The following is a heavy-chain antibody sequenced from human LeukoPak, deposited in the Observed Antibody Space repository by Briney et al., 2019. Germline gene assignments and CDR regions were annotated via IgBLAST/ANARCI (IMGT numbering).Heavy chain of an antibody. J-gene: IGHJ4*02. V-gene: IGHV3-21*01. D-gene: IGHD3-16*01. CDR3: ATYISHRLDY. CDR1: GFTFSSST. Sequence: GGSLRLSCAASGFTFSSSTMNWVRQAPGKGLEWVASIFSSTTYIYYAAAAKGRTTISRDNAQNSLYPQMNSRRAEEMAVYYCATYISHRLDYWGQGTMVTVSS. CDR2: IFSSTTYI.